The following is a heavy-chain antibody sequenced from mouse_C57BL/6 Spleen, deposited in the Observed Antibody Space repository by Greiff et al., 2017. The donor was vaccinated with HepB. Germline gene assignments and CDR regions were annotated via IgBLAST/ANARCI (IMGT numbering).Heavy chain of an antibody. CDR1: GYTFTSYT. V-gene: IGHV1-4*01. J-gene: IGHJ3*01. CDR2: INPSSGYT. CDR3: ARPLIYDGYYAWFAY. D-gene: IGHD2-3*01. Sequence: VKLQESGAELARPGASVKMSCKASGYTFTSYTMHWVKQRPGQGLEWIGYINPSSGYTKYNQKFKDKATLTADKSSSTAYMQLSSLTSEDSAVYYCARPLIYDGYYAWFAYWGQGTLVTVSA.